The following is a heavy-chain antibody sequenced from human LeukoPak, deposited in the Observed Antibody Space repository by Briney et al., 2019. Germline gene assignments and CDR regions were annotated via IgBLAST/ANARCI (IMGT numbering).Heavy chain of an antibody. CDR3: ARGITVTCPPDY. J-gene: IGHJ4*02. V-gene: IGHV4-59*01. CDR1: GGSISSYY. Sequence: PSETLSLTCTVSGGSISSYYWSWLRQPPGKGLEWIGYIYYSGSTNYNPSLKSRVTISVDTSKNQFSLKLSSVTAADTAVYYCARGITVTCPPDYWGQGTLVTVSS. D-gene: IGHD4-17*01. CDR2: IYYSGST.